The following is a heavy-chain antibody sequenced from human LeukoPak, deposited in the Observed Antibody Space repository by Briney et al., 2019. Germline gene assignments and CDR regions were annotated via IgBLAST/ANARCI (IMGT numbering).Heavy chain of an antibody. CDR2: IRSDGSST. D-gene: IGHD6-19*01. CDR3: TRRYGGHSGWAGYHDS. J-gene: IGHJ4*02. V-gene: IGHV3-64*01. Sequence: GGSLRLSCVASGFSFSAYIMHWVRQAPGKGLEYVSAIRSDGSSTFYPNSVKGRFTISRDNSKSTLYLQMGSLRAEDTAVYYCTRRYGGHSGWAGYHDSWGQGTLVTAS. CDR1: GFSFSAYI.